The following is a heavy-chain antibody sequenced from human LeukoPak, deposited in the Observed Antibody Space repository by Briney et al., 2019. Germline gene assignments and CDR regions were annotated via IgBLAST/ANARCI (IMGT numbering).Heavy chain of an antibody. CDR2: ISGSGDST. D-gene: IGHD3-22*01. CDR3: ANVYDTSGVRGNY. J-gene: IGHJ4*02. Sequence: GGSLRLSCAASGLTFRSYAMSWVRQAPGKGLEWVSAISGSGDSTYYADSVKGRFTISRDNSQNTLYLQMNSLRVEDTAVYYCANVYDTSGVRGNYWGQGTLVTVST. CDR1: GLTFRSYA. V-gene: IGHV3-23*01.